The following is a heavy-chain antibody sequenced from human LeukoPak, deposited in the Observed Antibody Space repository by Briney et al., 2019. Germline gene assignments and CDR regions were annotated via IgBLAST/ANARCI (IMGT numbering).Heavy chain of an antibody. Sequence: PSETLSLTCTVSGGSISSSSYYWGWLRQPPGKGLEWLGSIYYSGSNYYNPSLRSRVTISVDTSKNQFSLKLSSVTAADTAVYYCARGFYDSSVGIDYWGQGTLVTVSS. J-gene: IGHJ4*02. CDR3: ARGFYDSSVGIDY. V-gene: IGHV4-39*07. CDR1: GGSISSSSYY. D-gene: IGHD3-22*01. CDR2: IYYSGSN.